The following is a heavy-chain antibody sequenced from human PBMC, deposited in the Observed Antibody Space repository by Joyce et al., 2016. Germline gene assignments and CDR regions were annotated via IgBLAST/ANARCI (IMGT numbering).Heavy chain of an antibody. J-gene: IGHJ6*03. CDR1: GFASFTDYY. D-gene: IGHD3-16*01. CDR3: ARDRVQWSFGAVSNHFYMDV. CDR2: SCSAESPL. Sequence: QVQLVESGGGVAKPGGSLRLSCVASGFASFTDYYMSWICQAPGRGLEWVANSCSAESPLYYADAVKGRFTVARDNSKNSLFLHMYNLRVEDSAVYYCARDRVQWSFGAVSNHFYMDVWGKGTAVAVAS. V-gene: IGHV3-11*04.